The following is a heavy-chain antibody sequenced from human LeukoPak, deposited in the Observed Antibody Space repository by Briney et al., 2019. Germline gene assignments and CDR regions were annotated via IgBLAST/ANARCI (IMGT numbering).Heavy chain of an antibody. J-gene: IGHJ4*02. CDR1: GFTFSSYA. CDR3: ARDVQTVGATTGGLDY. V-gene: IGHV3-30*04. D-gene: IGHD1-26*01. CDR2: ISYDGAHK. Sequence: GGSLRLSCAVSGFTFSSYAMHWVRQAPGKGVEWEAVISYDGAHKYYADSVKGRFTISRDNSKNTLYLQMNSLRAEDTAVYYCARDVQTVGATTGGLDYWGQGTLVTVCS.